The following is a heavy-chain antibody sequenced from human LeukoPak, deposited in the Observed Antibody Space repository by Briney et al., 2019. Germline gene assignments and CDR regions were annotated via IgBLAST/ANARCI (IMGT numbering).Heavy chain of an antibody. CDR1: GGSISSYY. J-gene: IGHJ4*02. V-gene: IGHV4-59*01. D-gene: IGHD3-22*01. CDR3: ARRYYDSSVYYFDY. CDR2: IYYSGST. Sequence: SETLFLTCTVSGGSISSYYWSWIRQPPGKGLEWIGYIYYSGSTNYNPSLKSRVTISVDTSKNQFSLKLSSVTAADTAVYYCARRYYDSSVYYFDYWGQGILVTVSS.